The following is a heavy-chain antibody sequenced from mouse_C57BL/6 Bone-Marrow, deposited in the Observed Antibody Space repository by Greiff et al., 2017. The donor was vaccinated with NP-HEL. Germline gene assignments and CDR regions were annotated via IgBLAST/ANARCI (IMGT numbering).Heavy chain of an antibody. D-gene: IGHD3-1*01. Sequence: VKLQESGAELAKPGASVKLSCKASGYTFTSYWMHWVKQRPGQGLEWIGYINPSSGYTKYNQKFKDKATLTADKSSNTAYMQLSSLTYEDSAVYYCARRGSFDYWGQGTTLTVSS. V-gene: IGHV1-7*01. CDR1: GYTFTSYW. CDR3: ARRGSFDY. J-gene: IGHJ2*01. CDR2: INPSSGYT.